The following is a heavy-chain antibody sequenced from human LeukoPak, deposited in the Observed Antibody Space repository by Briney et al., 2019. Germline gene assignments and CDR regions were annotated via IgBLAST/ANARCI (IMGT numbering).Heavy chain of an antibody. J-gene: IGHJ6*02. Sequence: GGSLRLSCAASGFTFSSYGMHWVRQAPGKGLEWVAVISYDGSNKYYADSVKGRFTISRDNSKNTLYLQMNSLRAEDTAVYYCAKDLINWAPFTEGKYYYGSGSHHYGMDVWGQGTTVTVSS. CDR1: GFTFSSYG. CDR3: AKDLINWAPFTEGKYYYGSGSHHYGMDV. CDR2: ISYDGSNK. V-gene: IGHV3-30*18. D-gene: IGHD3-10*01.